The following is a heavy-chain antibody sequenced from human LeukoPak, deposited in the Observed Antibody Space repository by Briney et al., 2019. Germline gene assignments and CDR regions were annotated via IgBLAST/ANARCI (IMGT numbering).Heavy chain of an antibody. J-gene: IGHJ3*02. Sequence: SETLSLTCTVSDGSISSYYWSWIRQPAGKGLEWIGRIYTSGSTNYNPSLKSRVTMSVDTSKNQFSLKLSSVTAADTAVYYCATDPIVGATRGAFDIWGQGTMVTVSS. CDR3: ATDPIVGATRGAFDI. V-gene: IGHV4-4*07. CDR2: IYTSGST. D-gene: IGHD1-26*01. CDR1: DGSISSYY.